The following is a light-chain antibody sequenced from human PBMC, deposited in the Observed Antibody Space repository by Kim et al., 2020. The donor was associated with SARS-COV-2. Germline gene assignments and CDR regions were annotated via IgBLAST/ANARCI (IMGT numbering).Light chain of an antibody. CDR2: AAS. CDR3: QQSYNTPRT. CDR1: QSISSY. Sequence: ASVGDRVTITCRASQSISSYLNWYQQKPGKAPKLLIYAASSLQSGVPSRFSGSGSGTEFTLTISSLQPEDFASYHCQQSYNTPRTFGQGTKVEIK. J-gene: IGKJ1*01. V-gene: IGKV1-39*01.